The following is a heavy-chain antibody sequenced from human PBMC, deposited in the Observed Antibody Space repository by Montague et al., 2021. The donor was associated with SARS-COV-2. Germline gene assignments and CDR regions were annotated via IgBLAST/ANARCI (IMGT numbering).Heavy chain of an antibody. CDR2: IYYSGST. V-gene: IGHV4-39*01. CDR3: ARFPTSYYYDSKAAPATPDVFDI. CDR1: GGSISSSSYY. J-gene: IGHJ3*02. D-gene: IGHD3-22*01. Sequence: SETLSLTCTVSGGSISSSSYYWGWIRQPPGKGLEWIGSIYYSGSTYYNPSLKSRVTISVDTSKNQFSLKLSSVTAADTAVYYCARFPTSYYYDSKAAPATPDVFDIWGQGTMFPVSS.